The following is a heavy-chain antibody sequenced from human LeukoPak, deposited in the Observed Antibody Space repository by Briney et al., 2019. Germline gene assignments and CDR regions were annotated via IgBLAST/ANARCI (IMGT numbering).Heavy chain of an antibody. CDR3: ASGSAYYGSGSRLDY. D-gene: IGHD3-10*01. V-gene: IGHV3-7*01. J-gene: IGHJ4*02. Sequence: PGGSLRLSCVASGFPFHSYWMTWVRQAPGKGLEWVANIKQDAVEEFYVDSVKGRFTVSRDNAKNTLYLQMNSLRADDTAIYYCASGSAYYGSGSRLDYWGQGTLVTVSS. CDR2: IKQDAVEE. CDR1: GFPFHSYW.